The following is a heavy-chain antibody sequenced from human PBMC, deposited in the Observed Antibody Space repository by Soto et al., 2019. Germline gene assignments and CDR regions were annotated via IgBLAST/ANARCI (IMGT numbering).Heavy chain of an antibody. CDR1: GFTFSTYA. V-gene: IGHV3-23*01. CDR3: ARDRHPYSTKYYFDY. D-gene: IGHD2-2*01. CDR2: ISGSGAYT. J-gene: IGHJ4*02. Sequence: QPGGSLRLSCAASGFTFSTYAMNWVRQPPGKGLEWVSSISGSGAYTYYADSVQGRFTISRDNSKNTLNLQMSNLRAEDTAVYYCARDRHPYSTKYYFDYWGQGTLVTVSS.